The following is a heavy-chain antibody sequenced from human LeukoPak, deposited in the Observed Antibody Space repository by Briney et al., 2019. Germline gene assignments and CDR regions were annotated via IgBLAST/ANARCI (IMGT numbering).Heavy chain of an antibody. V-gene: IGHV4-59*01. CDR2: IFHSGST. D-gene: IGHD3-10*01. CDR3: ARDRPFYFGSGSYYDGFDS. CDR1: GSSISRYY. J-gene: IGHJ4*02. Sequence: PSETLSLTCTVSGSSISRYYWAWLRQPPGKGLEWIGYIFHSGSTNYSPSLKSRVTISLDTSKNQFSLNLSSVTAADTAVYYCARDRPFYFGSGSYYDGFDSWGQGTLVTVSS.